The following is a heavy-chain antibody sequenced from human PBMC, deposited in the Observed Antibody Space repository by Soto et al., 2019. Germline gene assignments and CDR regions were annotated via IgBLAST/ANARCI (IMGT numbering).Heavy chain of an antibody. J-gene: IGHJ3*02. V-gene: IGHV3-30-3*01. CDR2: ISYDGSNE. D-gene: IGHD3-10*01. Sequence: QVQLVESGGGVVQPGRSLRLSCAASGFTFSTYAVHWVRQAPGKGLEWVAVISYDGSNEYYADSVKGRFTISRDNSKNTLYLQMNRLRADDTAVYYCARGGAGGYYGSGRTPNASDNWGQGTMVTVSS. CDR1: GFTFSTYA. CDR3: ARGGAGGYYGSGRTPNASDN.